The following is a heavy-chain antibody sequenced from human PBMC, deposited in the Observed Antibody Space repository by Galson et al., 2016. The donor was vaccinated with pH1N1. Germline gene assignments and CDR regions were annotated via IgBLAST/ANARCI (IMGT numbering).Heavy chain of an antibody. Sequence: ASGFTFSDYWMSWVRQAPGKGLEWVANINQDDSKKNYVASVRGRFTISRDNAKNSLFLQMNSLRVEDTAVYYCASKLYGDPNYWGQGALVTVSS. CDR3: ASKLYGDPNY. CDR1: GFTFSDYW. V-gene: IGHV3-7*05. D-gene: IGHD4-17*01. J-gene: IGHJ4*02. CDR2: INQDDSKK.